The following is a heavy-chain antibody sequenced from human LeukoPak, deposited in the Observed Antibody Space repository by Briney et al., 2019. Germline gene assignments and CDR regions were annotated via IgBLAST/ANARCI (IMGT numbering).Heavy chain of an antibody. CDR3: ARSWSSGWYVIDY. J-gene: IGHJ4*02. CDR1: GGSISSYY. D-gene: IGHD6-19*01. V-gene: IGHV4-59*08. Sequence: PSETLSLTCTVSGGSISSYYWSWIRQPPGKGLEWIGYIYYSGSTNYNPSLKSRVTISVDTSKNQFSLKLSSVTAADTVVYYCARSWSSGWYVIDYWGQGTLVTVSS. CDR2: IYYSGST.